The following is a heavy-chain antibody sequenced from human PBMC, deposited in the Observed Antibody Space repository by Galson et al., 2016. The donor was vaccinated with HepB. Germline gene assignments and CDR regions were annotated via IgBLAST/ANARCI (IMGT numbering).Heavy chain of an antibody. Sequence: SLRLSCAASGFTFSNYGMHWVRQAPGKGLEWVAADSMAGRRKFYADSVKGRFTISRDNSNIMLFLQMSSLRADDTAVYYCARRHEYCPPVGCSVDYWGQGTLVSVSS. CDR1: GFTFSNYG. V-gene: IGHV3-30*03. CDR2: DSMAGRRK. J-gene: IGHJ4*02. D-gene: IGHD2/OR15-2a*01. CDR3: ARRHEYCPPVGCSVDY.